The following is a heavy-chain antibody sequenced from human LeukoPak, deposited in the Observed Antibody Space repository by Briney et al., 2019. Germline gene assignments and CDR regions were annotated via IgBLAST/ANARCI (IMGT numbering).Heavy chain of an antibody. CDR3: AKSAYYDASGYYREYYFDY. CDR1: GLSFSNYA. J-gene: IGHJ4*02. D-gene: IGHD3-22*01. Sequence: GGSLRLSCVSSGLSFSNYAMSWVRQAPGKGLEWVSSISGSGGSTHYADSVKGRFTISRDKTKNTLYLQMNSLRAEDTAVYYCAKSAYYDASGYYREYYFDYWGQGTLVTVSS. CDR2: ISGSGGST. V-gene: IGHV3-23*01.